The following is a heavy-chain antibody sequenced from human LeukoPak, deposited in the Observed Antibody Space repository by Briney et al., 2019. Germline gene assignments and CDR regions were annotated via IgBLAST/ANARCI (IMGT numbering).Heavy chain of an antibody. CDR3: ARDYDFWSGYYTDYGMDV. Sequence: GSLRLSCAASGFTFSSYSMNWVRQAPGKGLEWVANIKQDGSEKYYVDSVKGRFTISRDNAKNSLYLQMNSLRAEDTAVYYCARDYDFWSGYYTDYGMDVRGQGTTVTVSS. D-gene: IGHD3-3*01. CDR1: GFTFSSYS. J-gene: IGHJ6*02. CDR2: IKQDGSEK. V-gene: IGHV3-7*01.